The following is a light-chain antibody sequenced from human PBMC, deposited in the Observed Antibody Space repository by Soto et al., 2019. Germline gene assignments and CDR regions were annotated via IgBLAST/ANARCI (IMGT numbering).Light chain of an antibody. J-gene: IGLJ2*01. CDR1: SSDIGRYNL. Sequence: QSALTQPASVSGSPGQSITISCTGTSSDIGRYNLVSWYQQNPGKAPKLIIYEDIERPSGVSDRCSGSKSGNTASLTISGLQTEDEADYYCCSYAGGASVVFGGGTKVTVL. CDR3: CSYAGGASVV. CDR2: EDI. V-gene: IGLV2-23*01.